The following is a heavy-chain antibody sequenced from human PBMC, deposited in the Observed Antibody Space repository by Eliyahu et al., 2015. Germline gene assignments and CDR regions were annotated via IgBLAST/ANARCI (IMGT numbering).Heavy chain of an antibody. J-gene: IGHJ4*02. Sequence: QVQLQQWGAGLLKPSETLSLTCAVYGGSFSGYYWSWIRQPPGKGLEWIGEINHSGSTNYNPSLKSRVTISVDTSKNQFSLKLNSVTAADTAVYYCAIFLGSSSSRGLNYFDYWGQGTLVTVSS. V-gene: IGHV4-34*01. D-gene: IGHD6-6*01. CDR2: INHSGST. CDR3: AIFLGSSSSRGLNYFDY. CDR1: GGSFSGYY.